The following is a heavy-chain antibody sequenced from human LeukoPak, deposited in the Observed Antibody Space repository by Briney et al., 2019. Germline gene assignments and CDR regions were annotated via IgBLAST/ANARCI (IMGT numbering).Heavy chain of an antibody. CDR3: ARGSIAAAGTGDY. V-gene: IGHV1-69*06. D-gene: IGHD6-13*01. J-gene: IGHJ4*02. CDR1: GGTFSSYA. Sequence: SVRVSCKASGGTFSSYAISWVRQAPGQGLEWMGGIIPIFGTANYAQKFQGRVTITADKSTSTAYMELSSLRYEDTAVYYCARGSIAAAGTGDYWGQGTLVTVSS. CDR2: IIPIFGTA.